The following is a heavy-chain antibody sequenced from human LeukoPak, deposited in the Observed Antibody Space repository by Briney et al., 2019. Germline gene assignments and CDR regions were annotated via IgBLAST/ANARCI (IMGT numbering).Heavy chain of an antibody. CDR1: GGSISSYY. V-gene: IGHV4-59*01. J-gene: IGHJ4*02. CDR3: ASSGWGNYFDY. D-gene: IGHD6-19*01. CDR2: IYYSGST. Sequence: SETLSLTCTVSGGSISSYYWSWIRQPPGKGLEWIGYIYYSGSTNYNPSLKSRVTISVDTSKNQFSLKLSSVTAADTAVYYCASSGWGNYFDYWGQGTLITVSS.